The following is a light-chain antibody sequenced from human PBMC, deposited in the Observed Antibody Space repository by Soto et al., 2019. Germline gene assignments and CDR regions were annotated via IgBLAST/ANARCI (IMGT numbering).Light chain of an antibody. V-gene: IGLV1-51*02. Sequence: QSALTQPPSVSAAPGQMVTISCSGSSSNIGNNYVSWYQQLPGTAPKLLIYENNKRPSGIPDRFSGSKSGTSATLGITGLQTGVEADYYCGTWDSSLSAYVFGTGTKVTVL. CDR1: SSNIGNNY. CDR2: ENN. CDR3: GTWDSSLSAYV. J-gene: IGLJ1*01.